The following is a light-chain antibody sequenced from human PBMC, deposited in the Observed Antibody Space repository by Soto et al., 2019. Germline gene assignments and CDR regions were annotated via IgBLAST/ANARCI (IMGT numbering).Light chain of an antibody. J-gene: IGKJ4*01. CDR1: QDIRND. Sequence: DIQMTQSPSSLSASVGDRVTITCRASQDIRNDLDWYQQKPGKAPKRLIYAASSLQNGAPSRFSGSGSGTEFTLPISSLQPEDFATYYCLQRDTYSVGGGTKVDIK. CDR2: AAS. CDR3: LQRDTYS. V-gene: IGKV1-17*01.